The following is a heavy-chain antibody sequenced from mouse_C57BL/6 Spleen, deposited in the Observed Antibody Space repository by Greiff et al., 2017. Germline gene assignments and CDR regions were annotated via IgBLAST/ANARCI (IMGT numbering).Heavy chain of an antibody. Sequence: QVQLQQSGPELVKPGASVKISCKASGYAFSSSWMNWVKQRPGKGLEWIGRIYPGDGDTNYNGKFKGKATLTADKSSSTAYMQLSSLTSEDSAVYFCARFLDGSYAMDYWGQGTSVTGSS. J-gene: IGHJ4*01. CDR2: IYPGDGDT. CDR3: ARFLDGSYAMDY. CDR1: GYAFSSSW. V-gene: IGHV1-82*01. D-gene: IGHD2-3*01.